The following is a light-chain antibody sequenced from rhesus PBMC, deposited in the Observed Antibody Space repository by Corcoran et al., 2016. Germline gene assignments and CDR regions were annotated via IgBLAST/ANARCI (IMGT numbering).Light chain of an antibody. CDR3: LRYYSGADV. Sequence: QDVVTQEPSRNVSQGGAVTLTDGPGAGAVTSGNYPNWFQQKPGQAPRGLIYNTHRKHSWTPARFSGSPAGGKAALTLSGAHPEDEAEYYCLRYYSGADVFGSGTTLTVL. V-gene: IGLV7-76*01. J-gene: IGLJ6*01. CDR2: NTH. CDR1: AGAVTSGNY.